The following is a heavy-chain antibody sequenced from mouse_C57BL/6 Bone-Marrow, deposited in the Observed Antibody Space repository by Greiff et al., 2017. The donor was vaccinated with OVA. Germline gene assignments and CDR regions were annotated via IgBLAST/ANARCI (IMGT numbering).Heavy chain of an antibody. D-gene: IGHD2-4*01. CDR2: ISNGGGST. CDR3: ARRDYEAWFAY. CDR1: GFTFSDYY. V-gene: IGHV5-12*01. J-gene: IGHJ3*01. Sequence: EVKLMESGGGLVQPGGSLKLSCAASGFTFSDYYMYWVRQTPEKRLEWVAYISNGGGSTYYPDTVKGRFTISRDNAKNTLYLQMSRLKSEDTAMYYCARRDYEAWFAYWGQGTLVTVSA.